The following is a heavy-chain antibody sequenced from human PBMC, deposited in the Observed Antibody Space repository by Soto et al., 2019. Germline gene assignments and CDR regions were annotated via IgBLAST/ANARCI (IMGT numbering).Heavy chain of an antibody. CDR3: ARVDYYDTTGAFDI. CDR1: GGSISSGGYY. J-gene: IGHJ3*02. D-gene: IGHD3-22*01. V-gene: IGHV4-31*03. CDR2: IYYSGST. Sequence: SETLSLTCTVSGGSISSGGYYWSWIRQHPGKGLEWIGYIYYSGSTYYNPSLKSRVTISVDTSKNQFSLKLSSVTAADTAVYYCARVDYYDTTGAFDIWGQGTMVTVSS.